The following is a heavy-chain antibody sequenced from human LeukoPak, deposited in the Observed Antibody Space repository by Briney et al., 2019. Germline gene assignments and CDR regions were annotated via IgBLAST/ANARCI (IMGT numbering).Heavy chain of an antibody. CDR3: AVYYDSSGRYFDY. Sequence: GGSLRLSCAASGFTFSSYSMNWVRQAPGKGLEWVSSISSSSSYIYYADSVKGRFTISRDNAKNSLYLQMNSLRAEDTAVYYCAVYYDSSGRYFDYWRQGTLVTVSS. V-gene: IGHV3-21*01. CDR2: ISSSSSYI. J-gene: IGHJ4*02. CDR1: GFTFSSYS. D-gene: IGHD3-22*01.